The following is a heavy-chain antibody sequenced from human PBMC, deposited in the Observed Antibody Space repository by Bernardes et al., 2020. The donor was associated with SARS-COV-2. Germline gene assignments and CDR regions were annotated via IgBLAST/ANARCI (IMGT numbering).Heavy chain of an antibody. CDR3: ARATEIDCANGLCYGRWFDP. V-gene: IGHV3-33*01. CDR1: GFSFSDYG. J-gene: IGHJ5*02. Sequence: GGSLRLSCVASGFSFSDYGMHWVRQAPGKGLEWVAGVFHDGNRKYYADSMKGRFTISRDNSKNTLYLQMDILRAEDTAVYYCARATEIDCANGLCYGRWFDPWGHGTLVTVTS. D-gene: IGHD2-8*01. CDR2: VFHDGNRK.